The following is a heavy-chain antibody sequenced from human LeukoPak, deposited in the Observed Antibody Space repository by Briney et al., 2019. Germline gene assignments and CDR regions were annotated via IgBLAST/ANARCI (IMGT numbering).Heavy chain of an antibody. CDR2: IYTSGST. V-gene: IGHV4-61*02. J-gene: IGHJ5*02. D-gene: IGHD5-12*01. CDR3: ARGYVDIVATDL. CDR1: GASISSGSYY. Sequence: SQTLSLTCTVSGASISSGSYYWGWIRQPAGKGLEWIVRIYTSGSTNYNPSLKSPLTISVDTSETQFSLQLRAVTAADTAVYYCARGYVDIVATDLWGQGTLVTASS.